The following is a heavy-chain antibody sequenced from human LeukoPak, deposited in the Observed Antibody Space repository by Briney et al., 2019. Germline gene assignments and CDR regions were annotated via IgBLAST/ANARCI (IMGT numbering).Heavy chain of an antibody. Sequence: GGSLRLSCAASGFTVSSNYMSWVRQAPGRGLEWVSVIYSGGSTYYADSVKGRFTISRDNSKNTLYLQMNSLRAEDTAVYYCARDPRSLYYYGSGSLDAFDIWGQGTMVTVSS. V-gene: IGHV3-66*02. D-gene: IGHD3-10*01. CDR3: ARDPRSLYYYGSGSLDAFDI. J-gene: IGHJ3*02. CDR2: IYSGGST. CDR1: GFTVSSNY.